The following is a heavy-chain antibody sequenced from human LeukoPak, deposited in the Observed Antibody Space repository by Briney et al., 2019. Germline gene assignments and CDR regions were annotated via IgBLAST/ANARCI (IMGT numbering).Heavy chain of an antibody. CDR2: ISAYNGNT. D-gene: IGHD2-15*01. CDR1: GYTFTSYG. CDR3: ARDLGYCTGGTCYPNWLDP. Sequence: ASVKVSCKASGYTFTSYGISWVRQAPGQGLEWMGWISAYNGNTNYAQKLQGRVTMTTDTSTSTAYMELSSLRSEDTAVYYCARDLGYCTGGTCYPNWLDPWGQGTLVTVSS. J-gene: IGHJ5*02. V-gene: IGHV1-18*04.